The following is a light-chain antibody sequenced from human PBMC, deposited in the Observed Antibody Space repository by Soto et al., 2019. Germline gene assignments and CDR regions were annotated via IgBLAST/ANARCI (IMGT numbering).Light chain of an antibody. CDR2: GAS. J-gene: IGKJ1*01. CDR1: QSVSNNY. CDR3: QQYGSSGT. Sequence: EIVLTHSPGTLSLSPGERATLSCRASQSVSNNYLAWYQQNPRQAPRLLIYGASNRAAGIPDRFSGSGSGTDFTLTISMLEPEDFAVYYCQQYGSSGTFGQGTKVDIK. V-gene: IGKV3-20*01.